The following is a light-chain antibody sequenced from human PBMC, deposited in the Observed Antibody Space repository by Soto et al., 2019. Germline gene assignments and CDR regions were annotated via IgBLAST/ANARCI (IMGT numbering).Light chain of an antibody. Sequence: EIVMTQSPGTLSLSPGERATLSCRASRSISTDLAWYQHKRGQAPRLLITGASNRVAPGIPARFSGSGSGTEFTLTISSLQPEDFAVYYCQQYNYWPQTFGQGTRLEVK. CDR1: RSISTD. V-gene: IGKV3-15*01. CDR3: QQYNYWPQT. J-gene: IGKJ5*01. CDR2: GAS.